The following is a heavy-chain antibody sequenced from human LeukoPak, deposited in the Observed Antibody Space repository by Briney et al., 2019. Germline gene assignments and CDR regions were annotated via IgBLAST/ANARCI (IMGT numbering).Heavy chain of an antibody. J-gene: IGHJ4*02. V-gene: IGHV3-7*01. CDR2: IKQDGSEK. CDR1: GFTFSSYW. Sequence: PGGSLRLSCAASGFTFSSYWMRWVRQAPGKGLEWVANIKQDGSEKYYVDSVKGRFTISRDNAKNSLYLQMNSLRAEDTAVYYRARSTRRGHYYGSLYYSDYWGQGTLVTVSS. CDR3: ARSTRRGHYYGSLYYSDY. D-gene: IGHD3-10*01.